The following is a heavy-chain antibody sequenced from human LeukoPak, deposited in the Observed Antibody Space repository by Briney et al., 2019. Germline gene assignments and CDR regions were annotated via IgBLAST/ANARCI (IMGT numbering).Heavy chain of an antibody. CDR3: ARPLRYFDWSHDAFDI. D-gene: IGHD3-9*01. CDR2: IIPIFGTA. V-gene: IGHV1-69*05. CDR1: GGTFSSYA. J-gene: IGHJ3*02. Sequence: EASVKVSCKASGGTFSSYAISWVRQAPGQGLEWMGGIIPIFGTANYAQKFQGRVTMTRNTSISTAYMELSSLRSEDTAVYYCARPLRYFDWSHDAFDIWGQGTMVTVSS.